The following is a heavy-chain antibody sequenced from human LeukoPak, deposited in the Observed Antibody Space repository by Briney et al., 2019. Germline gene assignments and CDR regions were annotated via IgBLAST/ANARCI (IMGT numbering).Heavy chain of an antibody. CDR2: IYSGGST. CDR3: ARDSYYYYMDV. Sequence: GGSLRLSCAASGFTVSSNYMNWVRQAPGKGLEWVSVIYSGGSTYYADSVKGRSTISRDNSKNTLYLQMNSLRAEDTAVYYCARDSYYYYMDVWGKGTTVTISS. J-gene: IGHJ6*03. CDR1: GFTVSSNY. V-gene: IGHV3-66*01.